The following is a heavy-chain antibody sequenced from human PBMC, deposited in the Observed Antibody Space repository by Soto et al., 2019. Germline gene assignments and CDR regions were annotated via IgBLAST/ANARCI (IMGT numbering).Heavy chain of an antibody. CDR1: GFTFSSYA. D-gene: IGHD1-26*01. CDR3: AKDNGRVWELPFYYFDY. J-gene: IGHJ4*02. V-gene: IGHV3-23*01. Sequence: EVQLLESGGGLVQPGGSLRLSCAASGFTFSSYAMSWVRQAPGKGLEWVSAISGSGGSTYYADSVKGRFTISRDNSKNTLYLQMNSLRAEDTAVYYCAKDNGRVWELPFYYFDYWGQATLVTVSS. CDR2: ISGSGGST.